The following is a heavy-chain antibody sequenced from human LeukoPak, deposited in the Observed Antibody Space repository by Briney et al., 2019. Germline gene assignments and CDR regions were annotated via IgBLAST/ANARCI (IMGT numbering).Heavy chain of an antibody. CDR2: IYYSGST. D-gene: IGHD5-12*01. CDR1: GGSISSSSYY. V-gene: IGHV4-39*07. Sequence: SETLSLTCTVSGGSISSSSYYWGWIRQPPGKGPEWIGSIYYSGSTYYNPSLKSRVTISVDTSKNQFSLKLSSVTAADTAVYYCARGRARGYSGYGPFDYWGQGTLVTVSS. J-gene: IGHJ4*02. CDR3: ARGRARGYSGYGPFDY.